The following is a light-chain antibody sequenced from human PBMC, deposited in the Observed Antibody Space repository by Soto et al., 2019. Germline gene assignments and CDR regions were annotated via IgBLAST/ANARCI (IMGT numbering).Light chain of an antibody. J-gene: IGLJ2*01. V-gene: IGLV2-14*03. Sequence: QSVLAQPASVSGSPGQSITISCIGSSSDVGAYNYVSWYQHHPDKAPQLIIYDVSNRPSGVSDRFSGSKSGNSASLTISGLQAEDEADYYCSSYSRSRNLKFGGGTKLTVL. CDR1: SSDVGAYNY. CDR3: SSYSRSRNLK. CDR2: DVS.